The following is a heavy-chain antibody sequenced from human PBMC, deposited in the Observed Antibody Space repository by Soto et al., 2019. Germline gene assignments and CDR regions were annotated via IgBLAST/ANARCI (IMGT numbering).Heavy chain of an antibody. D-gene: IGHD6-13*01. Sequence: SETLSLTCAISGDSVSSNSAAWNWIRQSPSRGLEWLGRTYYGSKWYNDYAVSVKSRITINPDTSKNQFSLQLNSVTPEDTAVYYCARAGIAAPYYYYGMDVWGQGTTVTVSS. V-gene: IGHV6-1*01. CDR2: TYYGSKWYN. CDR1: GDSVSSNSAA. CDR3: ARAGIAAPYYYYGMDV. J-gene: IGHJ6*02.